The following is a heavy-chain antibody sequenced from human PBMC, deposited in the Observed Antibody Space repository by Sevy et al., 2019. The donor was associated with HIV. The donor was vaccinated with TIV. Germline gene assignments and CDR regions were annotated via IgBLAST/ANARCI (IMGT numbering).Heavy chain of an antibody. Sequence: ASVKVSCKASGYTFTSYGISWVRQAPGQGLEWMGWISAYNGNTNYAQKLQGRVTMTTDTSTSTAYMELRSLRSDDTAVYYCARVSSGRYSGYDQAPYFDYWGQGTLVTVSS. D-gene: IGHD5-12*01. CDR1: GYTFTSYG. V-gene: IGHV1-18*04. J-gene: IGHJ4*02. CDR2: ISAYNGNT. CDR3: ARVSSGRYSGYDQAPYFDY.